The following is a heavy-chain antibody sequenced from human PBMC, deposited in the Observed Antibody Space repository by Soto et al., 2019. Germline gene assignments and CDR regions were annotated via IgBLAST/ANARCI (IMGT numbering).Heavy chain of an antibody. Sequence: SETLSLTCGFSGGTIRSPDWWTWVRQPPGKGLEWIGEIFQSGGTNYTPSLESRVTISVDKSKNQFSLTLTSVMAADTAVYFCARGRGRYSSGWSWFDPWGQGILVTVYS. D-gene: IGHD6-19*01. CDR3: ARGRGRYSSGWSWFDP. CDR2: IFQSGGT. V-gene: IGHV4-4*02. CDR1: GGTIRSPDW. J-gene: IGHJ5*02.